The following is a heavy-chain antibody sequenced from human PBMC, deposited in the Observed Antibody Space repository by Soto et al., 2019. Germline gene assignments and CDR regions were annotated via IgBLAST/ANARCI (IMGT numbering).Heavy chain of an antibody. Sequence: PGGSLRLSCAASGFTFYNYAMGWVRQAPGKGLEWVSATTGSGSDTYYVDSVKGRFTISRDNSENKLYLQMNSLRAEDTAIFYCAKLGSSSWSPHYYFDYWGQGTLVTVSS. V-gene: IGHV3-23*01. J-gene: IGHJ4*02. D-gene: IGHD2-2*01. CDR1: GFTFYNYA. CDR3: AKLGSSSWSPHYYFDY. CDR2: TTGSGSDT.